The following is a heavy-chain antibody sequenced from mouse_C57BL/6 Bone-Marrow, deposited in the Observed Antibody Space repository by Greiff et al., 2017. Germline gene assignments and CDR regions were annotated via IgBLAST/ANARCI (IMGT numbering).Heavy chain of an antibody. D-gene: IGHD2-5*01. CDR3: ARNCVWSYSNYPYAMDY. CDR1: GFSLTSYG. Sequence: VQLQQSGPGLVQPSQRLSITCTVSGFSLTSYGVHWVRQSPGKGLEWLGVIWSGGSTDYNAAFISRLSISKDNSKSQVFFKMNSLQADDTAIYYCARNCVWSYSNYPYAMDYWGQGTSVTVSS. J-gene: IGHJ4*01. CDR2: IWSGGST. V-gene: IGHV2-2*01.